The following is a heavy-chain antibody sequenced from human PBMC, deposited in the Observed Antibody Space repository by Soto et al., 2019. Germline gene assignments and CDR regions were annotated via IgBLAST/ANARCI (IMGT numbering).Heavy chain of an antibody. Sequence: GGSLRLSCAASGSTFSSYSMNWVRQAPGKGLEWVSSISSSSSYISYADSVKGRFTISRDSSKNTLSLQMNSLRADDTAVYYCAKGGFGDRYYFDYWGHGTLVTVSS. CDR3: AKGGFGDRYYFDY. CDR2: ISSSSSYI. CDR1: GSTFSSYS. J-gene: IGHJ4*01. D-gene: IGHD3-10*01. V-gene: IGHV3-21*04.